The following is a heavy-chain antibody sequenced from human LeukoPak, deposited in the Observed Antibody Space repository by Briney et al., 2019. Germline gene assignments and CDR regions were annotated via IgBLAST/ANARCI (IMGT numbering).Heavy chain of an antibody. V-gene: IGHV4-30-4*01. J-gene: IGHJ4*02. CDR2: IYYSGST. Sequence: SETLSLTCTVSGCSISSGDYYWSWIRQPPGKGLEWIGYIYYSGSTYYNPSLKSRVTISVDTSKNQFSLKLSSVTAADTAVYYRAREDATMVRGGFDYWGQGTLVTVSS. CDR3: AREDATMVRGGFDY. CDR1: GCSISSGDYY. D-gene: IGHD3-10*01.